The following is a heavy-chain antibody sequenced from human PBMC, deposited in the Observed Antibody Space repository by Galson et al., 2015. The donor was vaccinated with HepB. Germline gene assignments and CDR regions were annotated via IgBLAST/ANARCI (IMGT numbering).Heavy chain of an antibody. J-gene: IGHJ6*02. V-gene: IGHV3-30*04. Sequence: SLRLSCAASGFTFSSYAMHWVRQAPGKGLEWVAVISYDGSNKYYADSVKGRFIISRDNSKSTLYLQMNSLRAEDTAVYYCARDRTSSSWYSYYYYGMDVWGQGTTVTVSS. D-gene: IGHD6-13*01. CDR3: ARDRTSSSWYSYYYYGMDV. CDR1: GFTFSSYA. CDR2: ISYDGSNK.